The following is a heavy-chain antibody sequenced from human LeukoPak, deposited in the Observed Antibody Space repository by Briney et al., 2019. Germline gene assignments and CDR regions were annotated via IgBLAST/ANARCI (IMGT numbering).Heavy chain of an antibody. CDR3: AKELYSSGFGPLGIFDY. D-gene: IGHD6-19*01. CDR1: GFTFSSYA. CDR2: ISGSGGST. Sequence: PGGSLRLSCAASGFTFSSYAMSWVRQAPGKGLEWVSAISGSGGSTYYADSVKGRFTISRDNSKNTLYLQMNSLRAEDTAVYYCAKELYSSGFGPLGIFDYWGQGTLVTVSS. V-gene: IGHV3-23*01. J-gene: IGHJ4*02.